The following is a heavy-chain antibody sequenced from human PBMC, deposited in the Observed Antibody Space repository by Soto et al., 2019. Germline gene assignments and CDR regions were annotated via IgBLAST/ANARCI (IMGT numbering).Heavy chain of an antibody. V-gene: IGHV1-58*01. D-gene: IGHD5-18*01. CDR3: AATGYSYGNLDY. CDR1: GFNFTSSA. CDR2: IVVGSGNT. Sequence: QMQLVKSGPEVKKPGTSVKVSCKASGFNFTSSAVQWVRQARGQRLEWIGWIVVGSGNTNYAQKFQERVTITRDMSTSTAYMELSSLRSEDTAVYYCAATGYSYGNLDYWGQGTLVTVSS. J-gene: IGHJ4*02.